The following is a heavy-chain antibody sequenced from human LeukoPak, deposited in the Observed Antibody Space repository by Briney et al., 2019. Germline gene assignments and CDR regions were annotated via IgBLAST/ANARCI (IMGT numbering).Heavy chain of an antibody. CDR3: ATATLDYYGSGRKEYYFDY. J-gene: IGHJ4*02. D-gene: IGHD3-10*01. V-gene: IGHV1-24*01. CDR2: FDPEDGET. CDR1: GYTLTELS. Sequence: ASVKVSCKVSGYTLTELSMHWVRQAPGKGLEWMGGFDPEDGETIYAQKFQGRVTMTEDTSTDTAYMELSSLRSEDTAVYYCATATLDYYGSGRKEYYFDYWGQGTLVTVSS.